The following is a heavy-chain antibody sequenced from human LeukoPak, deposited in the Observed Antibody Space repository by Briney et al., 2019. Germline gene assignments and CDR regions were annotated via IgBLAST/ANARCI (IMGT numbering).Heavy chain of an antibody. CDR1: GFTFNNYA. V-gene: IGHV3-23*01. CDR2: IGFGDDSA. CDR3: AKVLRAGRVLTISLES. D-gene: IGHD3-10*01. J-gene: IGHJ4*01. Sequence: GGSLRLSCAASGFTFNNYAMSWVRQAPGKGLEWVSTIGFGDDSAYYADSVKGRFTISRDNSKSTLYLQMNYLRAEDTAVYYCAKVLRAGRVLTISLESWGQGNLVTVSS.